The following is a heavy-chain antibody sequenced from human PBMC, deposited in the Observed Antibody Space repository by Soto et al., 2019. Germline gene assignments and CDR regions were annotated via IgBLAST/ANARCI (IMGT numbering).Heavy chain of an antibody. CDR3: AREIIPLTTDWYFDL. Sequence: QVQLQESGPGLVKPSQTLSLTCTVSGGSISGGVYYWSWIRQPPGKGLEWIGYIFDSGGTHSNPSLKSRVTISVDTSKTQFSLRLSSVTAADTAVYYCAREIIPLTTDWYFDLWGRGTLVTVSS. CDR1: GGSISGGVYY. D-gene: IGHD4-17*01. CDR2: IFDSGGT. J-gene: IGHJ2*01. V-gene: IGHV4-30-4*01.